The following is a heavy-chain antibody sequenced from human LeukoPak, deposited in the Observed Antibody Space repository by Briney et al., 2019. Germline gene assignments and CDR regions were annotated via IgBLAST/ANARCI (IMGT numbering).Heavy chain of an antibody. CDR2: IIPIFGTA. D-gene: IGHD3-10*01. CDR3: ATSGSSGYFDY. J-gene: IGHJ4*02. CDR1: GGTFSSYA. V-gene: IGHV1-69*13. Sequence: SVKVSFKASGGTFSSYAISWVRQAPGQGLEWMGGIIPIFGTANYAQKFQGRVTITADESTSTAYMELSSLRSEDTAVYYCATSGSSGYFDYWGQGTLVTVSS.